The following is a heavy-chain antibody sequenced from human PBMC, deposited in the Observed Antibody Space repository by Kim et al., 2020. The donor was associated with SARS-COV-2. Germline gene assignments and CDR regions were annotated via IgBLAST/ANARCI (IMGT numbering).Heavy chain of an antibody. CDR2: MNPYRGNT. Sequence: ASVKVSCKASGYTFTNYDINLVRQSTGQGLEWMGWMNPYRGNTGYAQKFQGRVTMTRDTSTSKAYMELSSLRSEDTAVYFCARDISRAGRVVVLNYWGQGTLVTVSS. J-gene: IGHJ4*02. CDR3: ARDISRAGRVVVLNY. V-gene: IGHV1-8*01. D-gene: IGHD3-22*01. CDR1: GYTFTNYD.